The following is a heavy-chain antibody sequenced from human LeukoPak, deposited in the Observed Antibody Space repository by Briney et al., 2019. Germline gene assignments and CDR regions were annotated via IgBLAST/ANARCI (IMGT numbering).Heavy chain of an antibody. Sequence: PGGSLRLSCAASGFTFDDYGMSWVRQVPGKGLEWVSFINWNGDSRGYVDSVKGRFTISRDKATNSLYLEMNSLRGEDTAFFYCARVGNSIFEAAMDAFDIWSQGTLVTVSS. CDR1: GFTFDDYG. D-gene: IGHD3-3*01. V-gene: IGHV3-20*04. CDR3: ARVGNSIFEAAMDAFDI. J-gene: IGHJ3*02. CDR2: INWNGDSR.